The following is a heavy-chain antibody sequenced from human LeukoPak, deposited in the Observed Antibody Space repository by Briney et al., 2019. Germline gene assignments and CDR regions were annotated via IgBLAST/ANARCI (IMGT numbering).Heavy chain of an antibody. CDR3: ARDTCDGGDCFNWFDP. D-gene: IGHD2-21*02. CDR2: INPKGGGI. Sequence: ASVKVSCKASGYSFTDYYIHWARQAPGQGLEWMGWINPKGGGINYAPEFQGRVTMTRDTSITTANMELSSLRSDDTAMYYCARDTCDGGDCFNWFDPWGQGTLVTVSS. V-gene: IGHV1-2*02. CDR1: GYSFTDYY. J-gene: IGHJ5*02.